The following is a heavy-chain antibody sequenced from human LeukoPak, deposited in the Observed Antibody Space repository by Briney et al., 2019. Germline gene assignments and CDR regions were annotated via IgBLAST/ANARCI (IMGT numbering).Heavy chain of an antibody. V-gene: IGHV3-73*01. CDR3: AGDYNFLTGLNY. Sequence: GGSLKLSCAASGLTFSGSGIHWVRQASGKGLEWLGRIGRQGDSDATRYAASLKGKFTISRVDSRNTGYLQMNSLKTEDTAVYYCAGDYNFLTGLNYWGQGTLVTVSS. D-gene: IGHD3-9*01. CDR1: GLTFSGSG. J-gene: IGHJ4*02. CDR2: IGRQGDSDAT.